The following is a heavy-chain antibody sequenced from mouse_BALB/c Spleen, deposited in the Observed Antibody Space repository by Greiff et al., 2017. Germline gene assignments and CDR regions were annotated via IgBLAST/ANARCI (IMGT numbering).Heavy chain of an antibody. V-gene: IGHV5-9-4*01. J-gene: IGHJ4*01. CDR1: GFTFSSYA. D-gene: IGHD2-10*02. CDR2: ISSGGSYT. Sequence: EVKLMESGGGLVKPGGSLKLSCAASGFTFSSYAMSWVRQSPEKRLEWVAEISSGGSYTYYPDTLTGRFTISRDNAKNTLYLEMSSLRSEDTAMYYCARDQKYGNSPYAMDYWGQGTSVTVSS. CDR3: ARDQKYGNSPYAMDY.